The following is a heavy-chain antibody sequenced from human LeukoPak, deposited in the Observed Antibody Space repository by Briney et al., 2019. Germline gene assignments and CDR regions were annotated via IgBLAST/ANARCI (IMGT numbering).Heavy chain of an antibody. J-gene: IGHJ3*02. CDR2: IYHSGST. D-gene: IGHD4-17*01. CDR1: GGSISSAGYS. Sequence: KTSETLSLTCAVSGGSISSAGYSWSWIRQPPGKGLEWIGFIYHSGSTYYNPSLKSRVTISVDTSKNQFSLKLSSVTAADTAVYYCASHIPDYGDYEPYAFDIWGQGTMVTVSS. V-gene: IGHV4-30-2*01. CDR3: ASHIPDYGDYEPYAFDI.